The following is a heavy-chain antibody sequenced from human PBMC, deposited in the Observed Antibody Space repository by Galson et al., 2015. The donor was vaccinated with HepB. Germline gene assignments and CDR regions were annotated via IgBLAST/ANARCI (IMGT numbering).Heavy chain of an antibody. V-gene: IGHV4-61*02. D-gene: IGHD2-2*01. CDR3: ARQGPAPRHYFYNYIDV. CDR2: VHTSGTT. CDR1: GGSISSGSYY. Sequence: TLSLTCTASGGSISSGSYYWTWIRQPAGKGLEWIGRVHTSGTTNYSPSLNSRVTVSLDTSKSQFSLKLSSVTAADTAVYYCARQGPAPRHYFYNYIDVWGKGTTVTVSS. J-gene: IGHJ6*03.